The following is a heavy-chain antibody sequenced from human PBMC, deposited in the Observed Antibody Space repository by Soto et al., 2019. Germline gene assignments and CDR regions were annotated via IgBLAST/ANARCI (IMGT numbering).Heavy chain of an antibody. D-gene: IGHD3-16*01. CDR1: AFTFSTCF. CDR3: AKTAGYDYVWGSSGLDP. V-gene: IGHV3-30*18. Sequence: PGGSLILSCAASAFTFSTCFMHWVRQAPGKGLEWVAVISYDGSDKYYADSVKGRFTISRDDSKNTLYLQMNSLRAEDTAVYYCAKTAGYDYVWGSSGLDPWGQGT. CDR2: ISYDGSDK. J-gene: IGHJ5*02.